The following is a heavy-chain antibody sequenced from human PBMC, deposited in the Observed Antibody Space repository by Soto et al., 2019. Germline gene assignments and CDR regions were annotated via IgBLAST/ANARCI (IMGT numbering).Heavy chain of an antibody. CDR1: GGTFSRHA. J-gene: IGHJ3*02. CDR3: ASVPPNDNGVHDAFDI. V-gene: IGHV1-69*12. D-gene: IGHD4-17*01. Sequence: QVQLVQSGTEVKKPGSSVKVSCKASGGTFSRHAVSWVRQAPGQGLEWMGAIIPIVDATNDAQKFQDRVTITADESTCTVYMELRSLRSEDTAVNFCASVPPNDNGVHDAFDIWGQGTMVIVSS. CDR2: IIPIVDAT.